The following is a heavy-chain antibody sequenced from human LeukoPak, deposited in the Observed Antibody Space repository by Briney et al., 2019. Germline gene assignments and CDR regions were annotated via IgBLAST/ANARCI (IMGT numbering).Heavy chain of an antibody. CDR3: AKVSVVPAATGDY. CDR2: IRYDGSNK. V-gene: IGHV3-30*02. J-gene: IGHJ4*02. CDR1: GFTFSSYG. D-gene: IGHD2-2*01. Sequence: GGSLRLSCAASGFTFSSYGMHWVRQAPGKGLEWVAFIRYDGSNKYYADSVKGRFTIPRDNSKNTLYLQMNSLRAEDTAVYYCAKVSVVPAATGDYWGQGTLVTVSS.